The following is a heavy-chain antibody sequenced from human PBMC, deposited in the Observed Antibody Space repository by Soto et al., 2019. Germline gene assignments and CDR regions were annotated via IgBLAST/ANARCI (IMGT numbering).Heavy chain of an antibody. V-gene: IGHV4-31*02. J-gene: IGHJ4*02. Sequence: QHPGKGLEWIGYIYYSGSTYYNPSLKSRVTISVDTSKNQFSLKLSSVTAADTAVYYCARSVNYYDSSGYYDYWGQGTLVTVSS. CDR2: IYYSGST. CDR3: ARSVNYYDSSGYYDY. D-gene: IGHD3-22*01.